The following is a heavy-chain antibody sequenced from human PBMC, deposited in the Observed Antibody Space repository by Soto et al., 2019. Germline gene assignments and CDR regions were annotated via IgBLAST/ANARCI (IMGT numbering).Heavy chain of an antibody. CDR3: ATLDSSRRYFDY. D-gene: IGHD6-13*01. Sequence: ASVKVSCKVSGYTLTELSMHWVRQAPGKGLEWMGGFDPEDGETIYAQKFQGRVTMTEDTSTDTAYMELSSLRSEDTAVYYRATLDSSRRYFDYWGQGTLVTVSS. CDR2: FDPEDGET. CDR1: GYTLTELS. J-gene: IGHJ4*02. V-gene: IGHV1-24*01.